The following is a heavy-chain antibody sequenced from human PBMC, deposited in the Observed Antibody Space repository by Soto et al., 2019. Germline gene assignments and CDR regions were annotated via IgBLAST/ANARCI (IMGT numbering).Heavy chain of an antibody. V-gene: IGHV1-8*01. CDR3: AKDPTPLVLDYYYYGMDV. CDR2: MNPNSGNT. D-gene: IGHD3-3*02. CDR1: GYTFTSYD. Sequence: ASVKVSCKASGYTFTSYDINWVRQATGQGLEWMGWMNPNSGNTGYAQKFQGRVTMTRNTSISTAYMELNSLRAEDTAVYYCAKDPTPLVLDYYYYGMDVWGQGTTVTVSS. J-gene: IGHJ6*02.